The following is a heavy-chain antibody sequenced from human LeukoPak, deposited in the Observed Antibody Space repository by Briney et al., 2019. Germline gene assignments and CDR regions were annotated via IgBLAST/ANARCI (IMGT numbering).Heavy chain of an antibody. Sequence: GGSLRLSCAASGFTFTTYNMNWVRQAPGKGLGWVSFIGSSGSYIYYADSVKGRFTISRDNAKNSLYLQMNSLRAEDTAVYYCARDMGGDYDYYYYGMDVWGQGTTVTVSS. CDR1: GFTFTTYN. CDR3: ARDMGGDYDYYYYGMDV. D-gene: IGHD4-17*01. J-gene: IGHJ6*02. CDR2: IGSSGSYI. V-gene: IGHV3-21*01.